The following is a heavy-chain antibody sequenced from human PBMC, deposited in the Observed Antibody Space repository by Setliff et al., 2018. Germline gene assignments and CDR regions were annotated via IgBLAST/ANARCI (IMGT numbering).Heavy chain of an antibody. V-gene: IGHV3-23*01. CDR3: ANNYYDTTMGYYFDY. J-gene: IGHJ4*02. CDR2: ISGRGGST. D-gene: IGHD3-22*01. Sequence: GGSLRLSCAASGFTFSSDPMSWVRQAPGKGLEWVSTISGRGGSTYYADSVKGRFTISRDSSKNTLYLQMSSLRAEDTAIYYCANNYYDTTMGYYFDYWGQGTQVTVSS. CDR1: GFTFSSDP.